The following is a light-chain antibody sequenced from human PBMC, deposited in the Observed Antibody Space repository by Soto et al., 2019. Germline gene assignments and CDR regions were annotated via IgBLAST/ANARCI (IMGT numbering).Light chain of an antibody. CDR1: QSVSNNY. CDR3: QQYGSSGT. J-gene: IGKJ1*01. V-gene: IGKV3-20*01. Sequence: EIVLTQSPGTLSLSPGERATLSCRASQSVSNNYLAWYQQKPGQAPRLLIYGASNRATGILDRFSGSGSGTDFTLTISRLEPEDFAVYYCQQYGSSGTFGQGTKVEIK. CDR2: GAS.